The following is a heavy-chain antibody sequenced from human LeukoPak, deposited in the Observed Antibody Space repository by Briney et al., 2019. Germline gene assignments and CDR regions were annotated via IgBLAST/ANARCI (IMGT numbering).Heavy chain of an antibody. CDR3: ARDGTAMVLLEVGSDY. D-gene: IGHD5-18*01. V-gene: IGHV1-18*01. CDR2: ISAYNGNT. CDR1: GYTFTSYG. Sequence: ASVKVSCKASGYTFTSYGISWVRQAPGQGLEWMGWISAYNGNTNYAQKLQGRVTMTTDTSTSTAYMELRSLRSDDTAVYYCARDGTAMVLLEVGSDYWGQGTLVTVSS. J-gene: IGHJ4*02.